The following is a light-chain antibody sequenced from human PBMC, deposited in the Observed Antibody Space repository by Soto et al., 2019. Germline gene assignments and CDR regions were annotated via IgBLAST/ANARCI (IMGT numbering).Light chain of an antibody. CDR2: SAS. Sequence: DIQMTQSPPSVSASIGDTVTITCRASQDINVYLNWYQQKPGEVPKLLIYSASSLHSGVPSRFTGSGSETDFTLTIRSLQPEDFATYYCQHAYVAPYSFGQGTKV. J-gene: IGKJ2*03. CDR1: QDINVY. V-gene: IGKV1-39*01. CDR3: QHAYVAPYS.